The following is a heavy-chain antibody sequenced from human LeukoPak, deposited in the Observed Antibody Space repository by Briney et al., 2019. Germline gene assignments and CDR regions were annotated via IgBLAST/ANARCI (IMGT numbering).Heavy chain of an antibody. J-gene: IGHJ4*02. Sequence: GGSLRLSCGASGLTVSSYGMSWVRQAPGKGLEWVSTIIGSAVNTYYADSVKGRFTISRDDSKNTVYLQMNSLRAEDTALYYCAKGDFDWFVGKLDYWGQGTLVTVSS. D-gene: IGHD3-9*01. CDR2: IIGSAVNT. CDR1: GLTVSSYG. V-gene: IGHV3-23*01. CDR3: AKGDFDWFVGKLDY.